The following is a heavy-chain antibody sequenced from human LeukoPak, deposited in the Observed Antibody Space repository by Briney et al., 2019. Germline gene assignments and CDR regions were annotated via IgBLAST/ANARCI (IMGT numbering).Heavy chain of an antibody. Sequence: SETLSLTCGVSGYSITNINWWAWIRQPPGKGLEWIGHIHYSGDTYYNPSLKSQVTMSLDTSQNQFSLKLKSVTAVDTATYYCARYGGYRDWYFDLWGRGTLVTVSS. CDR1: GYSITNINW. J-gene: IGHJ2*01. CDR2: IHYSGDT. CDR3: ARYGGYRDWYFDL. V-gene: IGHV4-28*01. D-gene: IGHD4-23*01.